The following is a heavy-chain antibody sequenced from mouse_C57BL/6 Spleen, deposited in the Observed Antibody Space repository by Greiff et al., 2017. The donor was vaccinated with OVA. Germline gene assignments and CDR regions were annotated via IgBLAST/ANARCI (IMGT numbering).Heavy chain of an antibody. D-gene: IGHD4-1*02. CDR2: INPNNGGT. CDR1: GYTFTDYN. CDR3: ATQLIPNWYFDV. Sequence: EVKLQQSGPELVKPGASVKMSCKASGYTFTDYNMHWVKQSHGKSLEWIGYINPNNGGTSYNQKFKGKATLTVNKSSSTAYMELRSLTSEDSAVYYCATQLIPNWYFDVWGTGTTVTVSS. V-gene: IGHV1-22*01. J-gene: IGHJ1*03.